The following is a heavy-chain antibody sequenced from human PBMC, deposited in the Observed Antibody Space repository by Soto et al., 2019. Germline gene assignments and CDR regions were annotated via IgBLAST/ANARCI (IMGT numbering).Heavy chain of an antibody. CDR2: ISYDGSNK. CDR3: AKESGWRSHFHYYDY. V-gene: IGHV3-30*18. Sequence: QLQLVESGGGVVQPGRSLRLSCAASGFTFSSYGMHWVRQAPGKGLEWVAVISYDGSNKYYADSVKGRFTISRDNSKNTLYMQMNSLRAEATAVYYCAKESGWRSHFHYYDYWGQGPLVNVSS. D-gene: IGHD6-19*01. CDR1: GFTFSSYG. J-gene: IGHJ4*02.